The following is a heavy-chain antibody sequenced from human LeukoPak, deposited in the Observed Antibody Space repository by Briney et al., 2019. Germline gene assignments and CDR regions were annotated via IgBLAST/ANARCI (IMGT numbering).Heavy chain of an antibody. CDR2: IIPIFGTA. D-gene: IGHD3-16*01. CDR1: GGTFISYA. CDR3: ARTSGGPHYYFDY. V-gene: IGHV1-69*01. Sequence: SVKVSCKASGGTFISYAISWVRQAPGQGLEWMGGIIPIFGTANYAQKFQSRVTITADESTSTAYMELSSLRSEDTAVYYCARTSGGPHYYFDYWGQGTLVTVSS. J-gene: IGHJ4*02.